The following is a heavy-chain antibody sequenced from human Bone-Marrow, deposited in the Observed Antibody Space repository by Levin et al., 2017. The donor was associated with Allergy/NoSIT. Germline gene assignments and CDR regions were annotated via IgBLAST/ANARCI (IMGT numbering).Heavy chain of an antibody. CDR1: GYSFTSYW. J-gene: IGHJ4*02. D-gene: IGHD6-19*01. CDR2: IYPGDSDT. Sequence: GGSLRLSCKGSGYSFTSYWIGWVRQMPGKGLERVGTIYPGDSDTRYSPSFQGQVTISADKSISTAYLQWSSLTASDSAMYYCARLSRIAVTEAFYFDFWGQGTLVTVSS. V-gene: IGHV5-51*01. CDR3: ARLSRIAVTEAFYFDF.